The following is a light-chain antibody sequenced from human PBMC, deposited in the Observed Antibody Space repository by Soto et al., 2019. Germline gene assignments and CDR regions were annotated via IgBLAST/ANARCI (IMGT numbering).Light chain of an antibody. CDR3: QQYNSYPWP. V-gene: IGKV1-5*01. CDR2: DAS. CDR1: QSISSY. Sequence: DIQMTQSPCSRSASAGGGGTITCRASQSISSYLNWYQQKPGKAPKLLIYDASSLESGVPSRFSGSGSGTEFTLTTTSLQPDDFATYYCQQYNSYPWPFGQGPRWIS. J-gene: IGKJ1*01.